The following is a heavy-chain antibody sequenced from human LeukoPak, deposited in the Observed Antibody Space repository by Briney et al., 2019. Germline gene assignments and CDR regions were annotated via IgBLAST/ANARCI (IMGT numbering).Heavy chain of an antibody. V-gene: IGHV4-39*01. CDR3: ARHVHGSGNYYMDV. CDR1: GGSISSSSYY. J-gene: IGHJ6*03. Sequence: PSETLSLTCTVSGGSISSSSYYWGWIRQPPGKGLEWIAKIYYSGSTYYNPSLKSRATTSVDTSKNQFSLKLTSVTAADTAVYYCARHVHGSGNYYMDVWGKGTTVTVSS. CDR2: IYYSGST. D-gene: IGHD3-10*01.